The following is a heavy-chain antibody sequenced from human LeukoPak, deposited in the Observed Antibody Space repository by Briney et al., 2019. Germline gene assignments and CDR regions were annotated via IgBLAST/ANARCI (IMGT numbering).Heavy chain of an antibody. CDR2: IYYSGST. Sequence: SETLSLTCTVSGGSISGSSYYWGWIRQPPGKGLEWIGSIYYSGSTYYNPSLKSRVTISVDTSKNQFSLKLNSVTATDTAVYYCARVQSGSYLGYYYYGMDVWGQGTTVTVSS. J-gene: IGHJ6*02. V-gene: IGHV4-39*07. D-gene: IGHD1-26*01. CDR1: GGSISGSSYY. CDR3: ARVQSGSYLGYYYYGMDV.